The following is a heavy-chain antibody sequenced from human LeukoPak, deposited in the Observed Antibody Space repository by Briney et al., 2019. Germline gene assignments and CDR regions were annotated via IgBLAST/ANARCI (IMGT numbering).Heavy chain of an antibody. D-gene: IGHD2-21*02. Sequence: PSETLSLTCTVSGGSISSSSYYWGWIRQPPGKGLEWIGSIYYSGSTYYNPSLKSRVTISVDTSKNQFSLKLSSVTAADTAVYYCARTYCGGDCYSAPYDAFDIWGQGTMVTVSS. CDR3: ARTYCGGDCYSAPYDAFDI. V-gene: IGHV4-39*01. J-gene: IGHJ3*02. CDR1: GGSISSSSYY. CDR2: IYYSGST.